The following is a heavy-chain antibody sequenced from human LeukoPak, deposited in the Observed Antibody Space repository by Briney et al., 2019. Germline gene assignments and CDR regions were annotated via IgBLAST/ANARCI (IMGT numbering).Heavy chain of an antibody. CDR1: GYTFTGYY. V-gene: IGHV1-2*02. CDR2: INPNSGGT. CDR3: ASLPPRQWLGDY. J-gene: IGHJ4*02. Sequence: ASVKVSCKASGYTFTGYYMHWVRQAPGQGLEWMGWINPNSGGTNYAQKFQGRVTMTRDTSISTAHMELSRLRSDDTAVYYCASLPPRQWLGDYWGQGTLVTVSS. D-gene: IGHD6-19*01.